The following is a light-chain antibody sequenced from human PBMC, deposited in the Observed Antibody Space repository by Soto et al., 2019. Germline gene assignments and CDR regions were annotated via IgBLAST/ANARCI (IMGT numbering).Light chain of an antibody. J-gene: IGLJ1*01. CDR3: CSYAGSYYV. Sequence: ALTQPRSVSGSPGQSVTISCTGTSSDVGGYNYVSWYQQHPGKAPKLMIYDVSKRPSGVPDRFSGSKSGNTASLTISGLQAEDEADYYCCSYAGSYYVFGTGTKVTVL. V-gene: IGLV2-11*01. CDR1: SSDVGGYNY. CDR2: DVS.